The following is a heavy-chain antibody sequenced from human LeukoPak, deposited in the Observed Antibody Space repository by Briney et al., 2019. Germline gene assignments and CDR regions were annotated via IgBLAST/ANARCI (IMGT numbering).Heavy chain of an antibody. J-gene: IGHJ5*02. V-gene: IGHV1-24*01. CDR2: FDPEDGET. CDR1: GYTLTELS. Sequence: ASVKVSCKVSGYTLTELSMHWVRQAPGKGHEWMGGFDPEDGETIYAQKFQGRVTMTEDTSTDTAYMELSSLRSEDTAVYYCATRGTYYDILTGYYKGGNWFDPWGEGTLVTVSS. D-gene: IGHD3-9*01. CDR3: ATRGTYYDILTGYYKGGNWFDP.